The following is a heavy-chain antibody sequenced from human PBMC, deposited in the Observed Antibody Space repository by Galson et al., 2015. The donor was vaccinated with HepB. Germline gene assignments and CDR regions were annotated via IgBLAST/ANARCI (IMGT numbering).Heavy chain of an antibody. CDR3: ADSRYQLLSPYYFGN. CDR2: IYMDGTP. V-gene: IGHV3-53*01. D-gene: IGHD2-2*01. CDR1: GFNVNSNC. Sequence: SLRLSCAASGFNVNSNCMSWVRQAPGKGLEWASVIYMDGTPYYADSVKGRFTISRDTHKNTLYLQMDSLRAEDTAVYFCADSRYQLLSPYYFGNWGQGTLVAVSS. J-gene: IGHJ4*02.